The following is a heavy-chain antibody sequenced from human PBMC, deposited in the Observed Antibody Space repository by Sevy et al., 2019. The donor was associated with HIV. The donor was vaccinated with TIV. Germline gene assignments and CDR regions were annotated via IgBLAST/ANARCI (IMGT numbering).Heavy chain of an antibody. Sequence: EGSLRLSCVASGFTFSDHYMEWVRQAPGKGLEWVGRTRNKADGYTTEYAASVKGRFTISRDESKNSLYVQMNSLKAEDTAVYYCATHAGIAAAGRVFDYWGQGTLVTVSS. CDR2: TRNKADGYTT. CDR1: GFTFSDHY. D-gene: IGHD6-13*01. CDR3: ATHAGIAAAGRVFDY. V-gene: IGHV3-72*01. J-gene: IGHJ4*02.